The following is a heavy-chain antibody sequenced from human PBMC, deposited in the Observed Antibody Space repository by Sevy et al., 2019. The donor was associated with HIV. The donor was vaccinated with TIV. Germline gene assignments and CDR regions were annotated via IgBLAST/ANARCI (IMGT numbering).Heavy chain of an antibody. V-gene: IGHV3-7*01. J-gene: IGHJ4*02. CDR2: INQGGNQK. CDR1: GFVFSSYW. Sequence: GGSLRLSCAASGFVFSSYWINWVRQAPGEGLEWVANINQGGNQKHYMDSVKGRFTISRDNAENAVYLQMNSLRVEDTAVYYCARGPSGAAAGRFDSWGQGTLVTVSS. CDR3: ARGPSGAAAGRFDS. D-gene: IGHD6-13*01.